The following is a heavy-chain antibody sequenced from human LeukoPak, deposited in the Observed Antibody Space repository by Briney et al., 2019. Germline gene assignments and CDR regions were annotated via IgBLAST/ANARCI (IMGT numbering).Heavy chain of an antibody. Sequence: SGPALVKPTQTLTLTCTFSGFSLSTSGMCVSWIRQPPGKALEWLARIDWDDDKYYSTSLKTRLTISKDTSKNQVVLTMTNMDPVDTATYYWARSPDSSGYYYFDYWGQGTLVTVSS. CDR2: IDWDDDK. CDR3: ARSPDSSGYYYFDY. V-gene: IGHV2-70*11. J-gene: IGHJ4*02. CDR1: GFSLSTSGMC. D-gene: IGHD3-22*01.